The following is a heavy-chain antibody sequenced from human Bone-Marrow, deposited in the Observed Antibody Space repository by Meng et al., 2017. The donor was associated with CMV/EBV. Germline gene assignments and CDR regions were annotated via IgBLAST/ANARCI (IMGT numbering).Heavy chain of an antibody. CDR1: GFTFSSYS. J-gene: IGHJ4*02. V-gene: IGHV3-21*01. Sequence: ETLSLTCAASGFTFSSYSMNWVRQAPGKGLEWVSSISSSSSYIYYADSVKGRFTISRDNAKNSLYLQMNSLRAEDTAVYYCARDLSGRGESGYWGQGTLVTVSS. CDR3: ARDLSGRGESGY. CDR2: ISSSSSYI. D-gene: IGHD1-26*01.